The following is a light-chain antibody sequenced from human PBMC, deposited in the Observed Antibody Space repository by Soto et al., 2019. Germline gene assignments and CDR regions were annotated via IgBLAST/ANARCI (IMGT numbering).Light chain of an antibody. CDR2: GVS. CDR3: QQYDNWPIT. J-gene: IGKJ5*01. V-gene: IGKV3-15*01. Sequence: VITQSPATLSVSPGERAILSCRASRSVNNNYLAWYQQKPGQAPRLLIYGVSTRATDTPARFSGSGSGTEFTLMISSLQSEDFAVYYCQQYDNWPITFGQGTRLEIK. CDR1: RSVNNN.